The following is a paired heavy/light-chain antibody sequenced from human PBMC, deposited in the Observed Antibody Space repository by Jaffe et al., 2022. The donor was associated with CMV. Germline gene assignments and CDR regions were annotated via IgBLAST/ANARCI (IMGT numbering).Light chain of an antibody. Sequence: DIQMTQSPSSLSASVGDRVTITCRASQSISSYLNWYQQKPGKAPKLLIYAASSLQSGVPSRFSGSGSGTDFTLTISSLQPEDFATYYCQQSYSTTYTFGQGTKLEIK. CDR2: AAS. V-gene: IGKV1-39*01. CDR3: QQSYSTTYT. J-gene: IGKJ2*01. CDR1: QSISSY.
Heavy chain of an antibody. Sequence: QVQLQQWGAGLLKPSETLSLTCAVYGGSFSGYYWSWIRQPPGKGLEWIGEINHSGSTNYNPSLKSRVTISVDTSKNQFSLKLSSVTAADTAVYYCARVVMITFGEPSGPFDAFDIWGQGTMVTVSS. CDR2: INHSGST. CDR3: ARVVMITFGEPSGPFDAFDI. CDR1: GGSFSGYY. D-gene: IGHD3-16*01. J-gene: IGHJ3*02. V-gene: IGHV4-34*01.